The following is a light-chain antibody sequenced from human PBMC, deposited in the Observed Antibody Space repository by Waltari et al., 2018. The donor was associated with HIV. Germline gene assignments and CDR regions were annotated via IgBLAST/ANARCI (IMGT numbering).Light chain of an antibody. Sequence: QSVLTQPPSVSAAAGQKVTISCSGRYYSVGNNYVSWYQQVPGTAPKLFLYEENKRLSGVPDRFSWSKTRTSAFLAISGLRSDDEADYISATWDDSVSVVVFGGGNKVTVL. CDR2: EEN. V-gene: IGLV1-51*01. J-gene: IGLJ2*01. CDR3: ATWDDSVSVVV. CDR1: YYSVGNNY.